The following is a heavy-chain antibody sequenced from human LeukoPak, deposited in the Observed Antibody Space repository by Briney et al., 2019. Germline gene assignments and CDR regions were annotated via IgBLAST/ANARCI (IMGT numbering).Heavy chain of an antibody. Sequence: SETLSLTCTVSGGSISSYYWSWIRQPPGKGLEWIGYIYYSGSTNYNPSLKSRVTMSVDTSKNQFSLKVNSVTAADTAVYYCARVYDSGSQAYFYYMDVWGKGTTVTISS. CDR2: IYYSGST. V-gene: IGHV4-59*01. D-gene: IGHD3-10*01. J-gene: IGHJ6*03. CDR3: ARVYDSGSQAYFYYMDV. CDR1: GGSISSYY.